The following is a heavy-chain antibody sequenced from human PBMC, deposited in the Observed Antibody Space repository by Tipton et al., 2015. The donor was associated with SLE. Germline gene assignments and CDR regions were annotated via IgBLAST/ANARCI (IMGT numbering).Heavy chain of an antibody. CDR2: IYHSGNT. J-gene: IGHJ4*02. CDR3: ARDAGYLSSSGVYFDY. D-gene: IGHD2-15*01. CDR1: GYSISSSYY. Sequence: TLSLTCVVSGYSISSSYYWGWIRQPPGKGLEWIGSIYHSGNTYYNPSLKSQVTISIDTSKNQFPLKLSSVTAADTAVYYCARDAGYLSSSGVYFDYWGQGSLVTVSS. V-gene: IGHV4-38-2*02.